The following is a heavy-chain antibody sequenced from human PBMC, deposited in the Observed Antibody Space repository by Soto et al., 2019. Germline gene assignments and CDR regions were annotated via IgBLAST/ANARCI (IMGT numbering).Heavy chain of an antibody. J-gene: IGHJ3*02. CDR2: TYYRSKRYN. Sequence: SQTLSLTCAISGDSVSSNSAAWNWIRQSPSRGLEWLGRTYYRSKRYNDYAVSVKSRITINPDTSKNQFSLQLNSVTPEDTAVYYCAKERRHCSSTSCYDAFDIWGQGTMVTVSS. CDR1: GDSVSSNSAA. V-gene: IGHV6-1*01. D-gene: IGHD2-2*01. CDR3: AKERRHCSSTSCYDAFDI.